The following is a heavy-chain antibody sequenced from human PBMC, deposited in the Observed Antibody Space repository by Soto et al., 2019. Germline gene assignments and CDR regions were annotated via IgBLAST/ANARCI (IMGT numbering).Heavy chain of an antibody. CDR1: GGTFSSYA. D-gene: IGHD3-22*01. J-gene: IGHJ3*02. Sequence: SVKVSSKASGGTFSSYAISWVRQAPGQGLEWMGGIIPIFGTANYAQKFQGRVTITADESTSTAYMELSSLRSEDTAVYYCAREWGYYYDSSGYYLLGAFDIWGQGTMVTVSS. CDR2: IIPIFGTA. V-gene: IGHV1-69*13. CDR3: AREWGYYYDSSGYYLLGAFDI.